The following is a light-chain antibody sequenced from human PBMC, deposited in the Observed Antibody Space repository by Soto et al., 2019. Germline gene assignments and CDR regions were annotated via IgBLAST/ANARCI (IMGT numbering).Light chain of an antibody. CDR2: GAS. CDR1: RSLDSGQ. CDR3: QQYHEWPLT. Sequence: EIVLTQSPGTLSLSPGESATLSCRASRSLDSGQLAWYQQKPGQAPRLLIYGASTRATGIPARFSGSGSGTEFTLTLSSLQSEDFAVYYCQQYHEWPLTFGGGTKVDIK. V-gene: IGKV3-15*01. J-gene: IGKJ4*01.